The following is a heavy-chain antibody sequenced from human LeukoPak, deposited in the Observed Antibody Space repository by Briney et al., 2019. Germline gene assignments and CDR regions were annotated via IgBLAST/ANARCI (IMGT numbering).Heavy chain of an antibody. Sequence: GESLKISCKGSGYSFTSYWIGWVRQLPGKGLEWMGIIYPGDSDTRYSPSFQGQVTISADKSISTAYLQWSSLKASDTAMYYCARRRPTHSSSSLRVWYFDLWGRGTLVTVSS. J-gene: IGHJ2*01. V-gene: IGHV5-51*01. CDR1: GYSFTSYW. CDR2: IYPGDSDT. D-gene: IGHD6-6*01. CDR3: ARRRPTHSSSSLRVWYFDL.